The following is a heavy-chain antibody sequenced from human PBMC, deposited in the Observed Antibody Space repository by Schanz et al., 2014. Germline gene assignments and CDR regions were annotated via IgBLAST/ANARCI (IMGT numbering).Heavy chain of an antibody. CDR2: ISASGGTT. Sequence: EVQLVESGGGLVQPGGSLRLSCAASGFTFSSYWMHWVRQVPGKGLVWVSAISASGGTTYYADSVKGRFTISRDNSKNTLYLQMNSLRPEDTAVYYCAKGRFGELSAFDIWGQGTMVAVSS. D-gene: IGHD3-10*01. V-gene: IGHV3-23*04. CDR3: AKGRFGELSAFDI. J-gene: IGHJ3*02. CDR1: GFTFSSYW.